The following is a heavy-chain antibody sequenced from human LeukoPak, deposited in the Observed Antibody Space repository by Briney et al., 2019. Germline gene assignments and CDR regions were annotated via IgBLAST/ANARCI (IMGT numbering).Heavy chain of an antibody. V-gene: IGHV3-48*03. CDR1: VFTFSSYE. CDR3: ARGESSWTFDY. Sequence: PGGSLRLSCAASVFTFSSYEMNWVRRAPGKGLEWVSYISSSAGTIYYADSVRGRFTISRDNAKNSLYLQMNSLRADDTAVYYCARGESSWTFDYWGQGTLVTVSS. CDR2: ISSSAGTI. D-gene: IGHD6-13*01. J-gene: IGHJ4*02.